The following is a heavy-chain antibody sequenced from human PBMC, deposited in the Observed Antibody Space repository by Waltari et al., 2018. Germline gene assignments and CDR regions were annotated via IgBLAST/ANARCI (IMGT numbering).Heavy chain of an antibody. Sequence: QVQLVESGGGVVQPGRSLGLSCAASGFIFGPFAMPWVRQSPGQGLEWVAFISYDGSKEYYPDSLKGRFTVSRDNSKNMLYLQMNSLRPEDTAVYFCARERVYTSWWFDPWGQGTLVTVSS. D-gene: IGHD3-16*01. CDR2: ISYDGSKE. CDR1: GFIFGPFA. CDR3: ARERVYTSWWFDP. V-gene: IGHV3-30*04. J-gene: IGHJ5*02.